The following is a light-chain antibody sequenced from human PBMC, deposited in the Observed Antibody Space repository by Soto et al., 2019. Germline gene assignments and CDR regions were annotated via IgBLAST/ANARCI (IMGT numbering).Light chain of an antibody. J-gene: IGLJ1*01. CDR1: RSDIGSYNY. Sequence: QSVLTQPASVSGSPRQSITISCSGTRSDIGSYNYVAWYQQFPGKTPKILIYGVSNRPSGVSSRFSGSKSGNTASLTISGLQAEDEADYYCISYTASSTSYVFGRGTKVTVL. CDR2: GVS. CDR3: ISYTASSTSYV. V-gene: IGLV2-14*01.